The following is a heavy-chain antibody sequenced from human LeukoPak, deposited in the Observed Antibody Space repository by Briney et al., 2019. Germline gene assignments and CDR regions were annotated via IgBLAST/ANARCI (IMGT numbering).Heavy chain of an antibody. CDR2: ISSSSSYI. J-gene: IGHJ4*02. CDR3: ARAMPSSTYYFDS. V-gene: IGHV3-21*04. CDR1: GFTFSSYS. D-gene: IGHD2-2*01. Sequence: GGSLRLSCAASGFTFSSYSMNWVRQAPGKGLEWVASISSSSSYIYYADSVRGRFTISRDNSKNTLFLQLNGLRAEDTALYYCARAMPSSTYYFDSWGQGTLVTVSS.